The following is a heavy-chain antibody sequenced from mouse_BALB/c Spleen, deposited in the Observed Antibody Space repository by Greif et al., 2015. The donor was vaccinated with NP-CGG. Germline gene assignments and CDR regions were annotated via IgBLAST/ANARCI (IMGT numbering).Heavy chain of an antibody. CDR3: ARGEGNSYAMDY. J-gene: IGHJ4*01. CDR1: GYTFTSYT. CDR2: INPSSGYT. D-gene: IGHD2-1*01. V-gene: IGHV1-4*01. Sequence: VKVVESGAELARPGASVKMSCKASGYTFTSYTMHWVKQRPGQGLEWIGYINPSSGYTNYNQKFKDKATLTADKSSSTAYMQLSSLTSEDSAVYYCARGEGNSYAMDYWGQGTSVTVSS.